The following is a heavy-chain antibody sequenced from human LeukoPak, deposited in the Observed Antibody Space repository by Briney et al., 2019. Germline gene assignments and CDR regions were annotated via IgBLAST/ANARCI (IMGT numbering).Heavy chain of an antibody. V-gene: IGHV1-2*02. J-gene: IGHJ4*02. CDR1: ASTFTGYY. CDR3: ARKFYYDSSGSPFIY. Sequence: ASVKVSCKAAASTFTGYYMHLVRQAPGQGLEWMGWINPNSGGTNYAQKFQGRVTMTSDTSISTAYMELSRLRSDDTAVYYCARKFYYDSSGSPFIYWGQGTLVTVSS. D-gene: IGHD3-22*01. CDR2: INPNSGGT.